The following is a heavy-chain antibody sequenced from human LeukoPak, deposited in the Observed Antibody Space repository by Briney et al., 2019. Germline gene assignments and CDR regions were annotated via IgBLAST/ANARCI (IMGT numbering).Heavy chain of an antibody. Sequence: SETLSLTCTVSGGSISSSSYYWGWIRQPPGKGLEWIGSIYYSGSTYYNPSLKSRVTISVDTSKNQFSLKLSSVTAADTAVYYCARPLNGDYYDSSGSGAFDIWGQGTMVTVSS. V-gene: IGHV4-39*01. CDR1: GGSISSSSYY. D-gene: IGHD3-22*01. CDR3: ARPLNGDYYDSSGSGAFDI. CDR2: IYYSGST. J-gene: IGHJ3*02.